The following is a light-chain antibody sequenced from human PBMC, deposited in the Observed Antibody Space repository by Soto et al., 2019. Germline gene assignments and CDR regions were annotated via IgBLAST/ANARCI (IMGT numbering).Light chain of an antibody. CDR2: DAT. J-gene: IGKJ3*01. V-gene: IGKV1-9*01. Sequence: DIQLTQSPSFVSASVGDRVTITCRASQGISSYLAWYQQRPGKDPQLRIEDATTVQSGVPSRFSGSGSGTESTVTTCSTQPEDCATYCRPPINPSPCPSAPGTKVDIK. CDR3: PPINPSPCP. CDR1: QGISSY.